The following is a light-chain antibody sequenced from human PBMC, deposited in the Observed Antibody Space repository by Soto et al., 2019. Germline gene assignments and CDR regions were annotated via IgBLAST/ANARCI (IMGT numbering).Light chain of an antibody. CDR3: QYYNNWPA. J-gene: IGKJ1*01. CDR2: EAS. CDR1: QSVRRK. V-gene: IGKV3-15*01. Sequence: EIVMTQSPATLSVSPGERATLSCRASQSVRRKLAWYQQKPAQAPSLLIYEASTRAPGVPARFSGSGSGTESPLTISSLQYEDFAVYSYQYYNNWPAFGRGTKVEIK.